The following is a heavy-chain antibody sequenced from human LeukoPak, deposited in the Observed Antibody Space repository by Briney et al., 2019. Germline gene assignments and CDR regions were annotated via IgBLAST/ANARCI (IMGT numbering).Heavy chain of an antibody. V-gene: IGHV3-30*18. D-gene: IGHD3-3*01. CDR1: GFTFSSYG. J-gene: IGHJ4*02. CDR2: ISYDGSNK. CDR3: AKDGSITIFGVVIADYFDY. Sequence: GGSLRLSCAASGFTFSSYGMHWVRQAPGKGLEWVAVISYDGSNKYYADSVKGRFTISRDNSKNTLYLQMNSLRAEDTAVYYCAKDGSITIFGVVIADYFDYWGQGTLVTVSS.